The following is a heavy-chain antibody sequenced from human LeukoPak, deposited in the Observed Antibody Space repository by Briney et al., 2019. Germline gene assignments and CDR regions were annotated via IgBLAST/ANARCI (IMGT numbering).Heavy chain of an antibody. J-gene: IGHJ4*02. Sequence: GGSLRLSCAVSGFTFSGFWMSWFRQAPGKGLEWVASINSDGSEGYCADVVKGRFTISRDNAKKSLYLQMNSLRAEDTAVYYCARDTGALVTHFDYWGQGTLVTVSS. CDR1: GFTFSGFW. CDR2: INSDGSEG. D-gene: IGHD5-18*01. V-gene: IGHV3-7*03. CDR3: ARDTGALVTHFDY.